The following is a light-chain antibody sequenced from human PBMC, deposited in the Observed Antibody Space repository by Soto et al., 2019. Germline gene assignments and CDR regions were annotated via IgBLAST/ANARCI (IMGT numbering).Light chain of an antibody. J-gene: IGKJ3*01. V-gene: IGKV1-39*01. CDR3: QQSYSSPFT. Sequence: DIQMTQSPSSLSASVGDRVTITCRASQSISSYLNLYQQKPGKAPNLLIYAASSLPSGVPSKVSGSGSGTDFTLTISSLQPEDFATYYCQQSYSSPFTFGPGTKVDIK. CDR1: QSISSY. CDR2: AAS.